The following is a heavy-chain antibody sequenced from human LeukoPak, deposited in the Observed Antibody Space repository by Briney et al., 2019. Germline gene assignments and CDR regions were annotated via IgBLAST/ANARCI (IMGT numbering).Heavy chain of an antibody. D-gene: IGHD3-3*01. CDR3: ARGPYDFWSGYPYYFDY. V-gene: IGHV4-34*01. J-gene: IGHJ4*02. Sequence: SGGSLRLSCAASGFTFSSYAMSWVRQPPGKGLEWIGEINHSGSTNYNPSLKSRVTISVDTSKNQFSLKLSSVTAADTAVYYCARGPYDFWSGYPYYFDYWGQGTLVTVSS. CDR1: GFTFSSYA. CDR2: INHSGST.